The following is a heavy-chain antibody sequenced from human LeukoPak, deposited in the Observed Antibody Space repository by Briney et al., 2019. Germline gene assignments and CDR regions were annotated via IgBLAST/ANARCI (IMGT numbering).Heavy chain of an antibody. D-gene: IGHD3-3*01. CDR1: GGSISSYY. Sequence: TSETLSLTCTVSGGSISSYYWSWIRQPPGKGLEWIGYIYYSGSTNYNPSLKSRVTISVDTSKNQFSLKLSSVTAADTAVYYCASLRITIFGVVIGFDYWGQGTLVTVSS. J-gene: IGHJ4*02. V-gene: IGHV4-59*01. CDR2: IYYSGST. CDR3: ASLRITIFGVVIGFDY.